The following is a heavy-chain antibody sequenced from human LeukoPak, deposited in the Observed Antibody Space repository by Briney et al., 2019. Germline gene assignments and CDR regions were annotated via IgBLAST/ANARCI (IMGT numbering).Heavy chain of an antibody. CDR2: ITPILGIA. CDR3: ARSSWSFFDY. V-gene: IGHV1-69*04. CDR1: GGTFSSYA. J-gene: IGHJ4*02. Sequence: SVKVSCKASGGTFSSYAISWVRQAPGQGLEWMGRITPILGIANYAQKFQGRVTITADKSTSTAYMELSSLRSEDTAVYYCARSSWSFFDYWGQGTLVTVSS. D-gene: IGHD6-13*01.